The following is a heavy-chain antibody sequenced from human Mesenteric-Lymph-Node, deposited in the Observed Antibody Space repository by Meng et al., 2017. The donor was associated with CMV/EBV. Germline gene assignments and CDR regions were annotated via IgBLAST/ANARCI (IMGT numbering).Heavy chain of an antibody. CDR3: ARGLGMGFLDV. Sequence: GGSLRLSCAASGFIFDDYAMHWVRQAPGKGLEWVSLISWDGGTTYYADSVKGRFAISRDNSINTLYLQMNSLRAEDTAVYYCARGLGMGFLDVWGQGTTVTVSS. CDR2: ISWDGGTT. J-gene: IGHJ6*02. D-gene: IGHD7-27*01. CDR1: GFIFDDYA. V-gene: IGHV3-43D*03.